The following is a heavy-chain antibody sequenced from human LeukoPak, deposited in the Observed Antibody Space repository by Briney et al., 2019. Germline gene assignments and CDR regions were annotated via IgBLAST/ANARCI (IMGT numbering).Heavy chain of an antibody. Sequence: SVKVSCKASGGTFSSYAISWVRQAPGQGLEWMGGIIPIFGTANYAQKFQGRVTITTDESTSTAYMELSSLRSEDTAVYYCARARGYYDSSGYYPFDYWGQGTLVTVSS. D-gene: IGHD3-22*01. CDR3: ARARGYYDSSGYYPFDY. CDR1: GGTFSSYA. CDR2: IIPIFGTA. V-gene: IGHV1-69*05. J-gene: IGHJ4*02.